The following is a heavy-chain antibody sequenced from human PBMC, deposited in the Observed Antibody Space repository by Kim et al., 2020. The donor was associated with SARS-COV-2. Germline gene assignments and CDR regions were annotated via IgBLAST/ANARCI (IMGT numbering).Heavy chain of an antibody. CDR3: AREVMDSVDCGWYCDL. J-gene: IGHJ2*01. D-gene: IGHD2-2*03. CDR2: IGRGGDT. V-gene: IGHV3-13*01. Sequence: GGSLRLSCAGSGFTFSGNDFHWVRQATGKGLEWISAIGRGGDTYYLDSVKGRFTISREDATNSLYLQMNSLRAGDTAVYYCAREVMDSVDCGWYCDLWGRGTLVTVSS. CDR1: GFTFSGND.